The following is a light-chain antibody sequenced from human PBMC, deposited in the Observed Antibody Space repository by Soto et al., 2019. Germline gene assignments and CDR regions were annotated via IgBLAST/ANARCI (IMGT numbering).Light chain of an antibody. CDR3: CSSAPESTYV. CDR1: SXVVGAYNS. CDR2: KGT. Sequence: QSALAQPASVSGSPGQSVTISCTGTSXVVGAYNSVSWYQQLPHKAPQVILYKGTQRPSGVSSRFSGSTSGNAASLTISGLQADDEADYFCCSSAPESTYVFGTGTKVTVL. J-gene: IGLJ1*01. V-gene: IGLV2-23*01.